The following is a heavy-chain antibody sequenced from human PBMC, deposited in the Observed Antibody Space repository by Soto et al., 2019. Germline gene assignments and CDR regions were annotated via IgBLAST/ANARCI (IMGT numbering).Heavy chain of an antibody. Sequence: ASVKVSCKASGFTFSNDGLNWVRQAPGQGLEWMGWVSANNGHTNYAQNLQGRVSMTTDTYTSTAYMELRGLTFDDTAVYYCARDIESVTAKHFFYYYAMDVWGQGTTVTVSS. CDR2: VSANNGHT. CDR1: GFTFSNDG. D-gene: IGHD2-8*01. J-gene: IGHJ6*02. CDR3: ARDIESVTAKHFFYYYAMDV. V-gene: IGHV1-18*01.